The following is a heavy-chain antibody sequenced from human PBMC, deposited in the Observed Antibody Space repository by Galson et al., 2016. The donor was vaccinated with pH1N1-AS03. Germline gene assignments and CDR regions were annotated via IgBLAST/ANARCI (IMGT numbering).Heavy chain of an antibody. V-gene: IGHV4-39*01. CDR3: ARVVGARPPPDY. D-gene: IGHD1-26*01. CDR2: IYDTGRT. J-gene: IGHJ4*02. Sequence: LSLTCTVSGGSISSRAYYWGWIRQPPGKGLEWIGSIYDTGRTTYNPSLKSRVTISGGTSKNQLSLKVTSMTAADTAVYYCARVVGARPPPDYWGQGTLVTVSS. CDR1: GGSISSRAYY.